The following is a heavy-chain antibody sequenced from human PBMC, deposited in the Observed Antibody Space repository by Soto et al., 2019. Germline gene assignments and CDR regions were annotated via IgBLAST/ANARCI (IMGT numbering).Heavy chain of an antibody. CDR3: ARWVVGATATFDY. V-gene: IGHV4-4*02. D-gene: IGHD1-26*01. Sequence: QVQLQESGPGLVKPSGTLSLTCAVSGGSISSSNWWSWVRQPPGKGLAWIGEIYHSGSTNYNPSLTSRVTISVDKSKNQFSLKLSSVTAADTAVYYCARWVVGATATFDYWGQGTLVTVSS. J-gene: IGHJ4*02. CDR1: GGSISSSNW. CDR2: IYHSGST.